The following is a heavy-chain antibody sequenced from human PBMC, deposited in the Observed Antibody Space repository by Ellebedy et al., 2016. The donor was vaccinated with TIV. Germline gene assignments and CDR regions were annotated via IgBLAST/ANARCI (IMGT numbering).Heavy chain of an antibody. CDR2: INPNSGGT. CDR3: TRGFYEKFDP. D-gene: IGHD5/OR15-5a*01. Sequence: ASVKVSCKASGYTFTGYYMHWVRQAPGQGLEWMGWINPNSGGTNYAQKFQGRVTMTTDTSTTTVYMELRSLSFDDTAVYYCTRGFYEKFDPWGQGTLVTVS. J-gene: IGHJ5*02. V-gene: IGHV1-2*02. CDR1: GYTFTGYY.